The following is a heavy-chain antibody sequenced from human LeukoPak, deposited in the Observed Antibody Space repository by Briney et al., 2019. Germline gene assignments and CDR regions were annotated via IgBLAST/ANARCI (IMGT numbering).Heavy chain of an antibody. V-gene: IGHV3-48*02. CDR2: ITGGGSTI. D-gene: IGHD5-12*01. CDR1: GFSFSTYS. Sequence: AGGSLRLSCAASGFSFSTYSMNWVSQAPGKGLEWVSYITGGGSTIYYADSVKGRFTVSRDNAQHSLFLQMDSLRDEDTAVYYCARRGYFDFWGQGTLVTVSS. J-gene: IGHJ4*02. CDR3: ARRGYFDF.